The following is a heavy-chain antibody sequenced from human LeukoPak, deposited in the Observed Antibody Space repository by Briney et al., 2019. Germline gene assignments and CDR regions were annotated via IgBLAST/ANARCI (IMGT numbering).Heavy chain of an antibody. V-gene: IGHV3-43*02. J-gene: IGHJ6*02. CDR1: GFTIGAYA. CDR2: IKADGSGT. D-gene: IGHD2/OR15-2a*01. CDR3: ATWAFYHNLDV. Sequence: GGSLRLSCEASGFTIGAYAMYWVRQGPGRGLQWVAVIKADGSGTFYAGSVRGRFTTSRDNSKNSLYLQMNSLTGEDTALYYCATWAFYHNLDVWGHGTTVIVSS.